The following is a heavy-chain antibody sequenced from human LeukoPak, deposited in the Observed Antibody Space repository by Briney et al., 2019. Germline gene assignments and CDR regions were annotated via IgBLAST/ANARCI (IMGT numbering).Heavy chain of an antibody. V-gene: IGHV3-53*01. D-gene: IGHD6-13*01. J-gene: IGHJ4*02. Sequence: GGSLRLSCAASGFTVSSNYMSWVRQAPGKGLEWVSVIYSGGSTYYADSVKGRFTISRDNAKNSLYLQMNSLRAEDTAVYYCARAGSSSWPFDYWGQGTLVTVSS. CDR3: ARAGSSSWPFDY. CDR2: IYSGGST. CDR1: GFTVSSNY.